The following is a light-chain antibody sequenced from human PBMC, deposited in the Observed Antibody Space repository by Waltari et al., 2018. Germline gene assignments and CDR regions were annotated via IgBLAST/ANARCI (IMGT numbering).Light chain of an antibody. CDR2: VAS. V-gene: IGKV1-9*01. J-gene: IGKJ4*01. Sequence: DIQLTQSPSFLSASVGDRVTITCRASQGISSFLAWYQHKPGKAPNLLIYVASTLQSGVPSRFSGSGSGTEFTLTISSLQPEDFATYYCQQLNTYPLTFGGGTKVEIK. CDR3: QQLNTYPLT. CDR1: QGISSF.